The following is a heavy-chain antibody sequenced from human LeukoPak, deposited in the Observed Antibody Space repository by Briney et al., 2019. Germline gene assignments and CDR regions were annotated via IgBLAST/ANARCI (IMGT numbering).Heavy chain of an antibody. J-gene: IGHJ5*02. CDR2: IIPIFGTA. V-gene: IGHV1-69*13. CDR3: ARDRGANWFDP. Sequence: VASVKLFCKASGRTFSSYAISWVRQAPGQGLEWMGGIIPIFGTANYAQKFQGRVTITADESTSTAYMELSSLRSEDTAVYYCARDRGANWFDPWGQGTLVTVSS. CDR1: GRTFSSYA. D-gene: IGHD4-17*01.